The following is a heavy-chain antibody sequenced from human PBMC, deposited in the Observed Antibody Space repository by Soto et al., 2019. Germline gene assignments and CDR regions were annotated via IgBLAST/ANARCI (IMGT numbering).Heavy chain of an antibody. CDR3: ARVRILSADGNLDY. V-gene: IGHV1-69*13. Sequence: PVKVYCKASGGTFSSYAISWVRQAPGQGLEWMGGIIPIFGTANYAQKFQGRVTITADESTSTAYMELSSLRSEDTAVYYCARVRILSADGNLDYWGQGTLVTVSS. D-gene: IGHD6-13*01. CDR1: GGTFSSYA. CDR2: IIPIFGTA. J-gene: IGHJ4*02.